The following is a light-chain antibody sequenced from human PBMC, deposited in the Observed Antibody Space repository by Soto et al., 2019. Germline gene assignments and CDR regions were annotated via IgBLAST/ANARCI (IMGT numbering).Light chain of an antibody. CDR1: QSLLNSNGYNY. CDR2: GAS. V-gene: IGKV2-28*01. Sequence: EIVVTQKPLSLPVTPGEPASISCSSSQSLLNSNGYNYLDWYLQKPGQSPQLLIYGASSRATGIPDRFSGSGSGTDFTLTISRLEPEDFAVYYCQQYGSSPTFGQGT. J-gene: IGKJ1*01. CDR3: QQYGSSPT.